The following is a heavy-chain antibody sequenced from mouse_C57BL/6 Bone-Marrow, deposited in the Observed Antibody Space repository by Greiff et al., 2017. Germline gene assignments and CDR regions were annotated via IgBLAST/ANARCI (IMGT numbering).Heavy chain of an antibody. CDR3: AREDTTVVASYYFDY. J-gene: IGHJ2*01. D-gene: IGHD1-1*01. CDR2: ISSGGSYT. V-gene: IGHV5-6*01. CDR1: GFTFSSYG. Sequence: EVKLMESGGDLVKPGGSLKLSCAASGFTFSSYGMSWVRQTPDKRLEWVATISSGGSYTYYPDSVKGRFTISRDNAKNTLYLQMSSLKSEDTAMYYCAREDTTVVASYYFDYWGQGTTLTVSS.